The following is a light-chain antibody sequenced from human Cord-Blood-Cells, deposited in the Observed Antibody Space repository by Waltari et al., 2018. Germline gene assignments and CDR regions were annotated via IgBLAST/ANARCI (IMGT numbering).Light chain of an antibody. J-gene: IGLJ2*01. V-gene: IGLV3-1*01. Sequence: SYELTQPPSVSVSPGQTASITCSGDKLGDKYACWYQQKPGQSPVLVIYQDSNRPPGIPERFSGSNSGNTATLTLSGTQAMDEADYYCQAWDSSTAVFGGGTKLTVL. CDR2: QDS. CDR1: KLGDKY. CDR3: QAWDSSTAV.